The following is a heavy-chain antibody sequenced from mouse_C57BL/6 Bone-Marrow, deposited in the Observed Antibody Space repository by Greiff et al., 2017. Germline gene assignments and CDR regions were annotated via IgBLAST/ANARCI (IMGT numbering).Heavy chain of an antibody. V-gene: IGHV5-17*01. CDR3: ARDYGNY. CDR1: GFTFSDYG. D-gene: IGHD2-1*01. Sequence: EVMLVESGGGLVQPGGSLKLSCAASGFTFSDYGMHWVRQAPEKGLEWVAYISSGSSNTYYADTVKGRFTISRDNAKITLFLQMSRVRSEDTAMYYCARDYGNYWGQGTTLTVSS. CDR2: ISSGSSNT. J-gene: IGHJ2*01.